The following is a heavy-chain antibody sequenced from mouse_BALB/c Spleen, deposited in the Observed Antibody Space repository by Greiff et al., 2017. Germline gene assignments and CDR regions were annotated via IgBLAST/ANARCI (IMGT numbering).Heavy chain of an antibody. J-gene: IGHJ2*01. Sequence: EVKLMESGGGLVQPGGSMKLSCVASGFTFSNYWMNWVRQSPEKGLEWVAEIRLKSNNYATHYAESVKGRFTISRDDSKSSVYLQMNNLRAEDTGIYYCTRGHYYGYDYWGQGTTLTVSS. CDR2: IRLKSNNYAT. V-gene: IGHV6-6*02. D-gene: IGHD1-2*01. CDR3: TRGHYYGYDY. CDR1: GFTFSNYW.